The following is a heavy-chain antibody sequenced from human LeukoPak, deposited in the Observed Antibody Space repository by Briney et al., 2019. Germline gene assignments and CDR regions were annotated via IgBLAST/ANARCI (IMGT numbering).Heavy chain of an antibody. Sequence: ASVNVSCKASGYTFTGYYMHWVRQAPGQGLEWMGWINPNSGGTNYAQKFQGRVTMTRDTSISTAYMELSRLRSDDTAVYYCARAGSGSYYNFDYWGQGTLVTVSS. V-gene: IGHV1-2*02. CDR2: INPNSGGT. D-gene: IGHD3-10*01. J-gene: IGHJ4*02. CDR3: ARAGSGSYYNFDY. CDR1: GYTFTGYY.